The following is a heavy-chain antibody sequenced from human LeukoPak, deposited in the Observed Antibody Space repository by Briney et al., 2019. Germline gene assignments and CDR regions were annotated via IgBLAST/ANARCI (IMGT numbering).Heavy chain of an antibody. CDR3: ARREYCSSTSCFGWFDP. CDR1: GYSFTSYW. D-gene: IGHD2-2*01. Sequence: GESLKISCKGSGYSFTSYWIGWVRQMPGKGQEWMGIIYPGDSDTRYSPSFQGQVTISADKSISTAYLQWSSLKASDTAMYYCARREYCSSTSCFGWFDPWGQGTLVTVSS. V-gene: IGHV5-51*01. J-gene: IGHJ5*02. CDR2: IYPGDSDT.